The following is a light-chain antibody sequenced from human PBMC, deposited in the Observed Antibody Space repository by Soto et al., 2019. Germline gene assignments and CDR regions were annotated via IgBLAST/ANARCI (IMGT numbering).Light chain of an antibody. V-gene: IGKV3-15*01. CDR3: QQYNNWPGT. Sequence: IVMTQSPATLSVSPWERATLSCRASQSVSSSLAWYQQKPGQAPRLLIYGASTRATGIPARFSGSGSGTEFTLTISSLQSEDFAVYYCQQYNNWPGTFGQGTKVDIK. CDR1: QSVSSS. J-gene: IGKJ1*01. CDR2: GAS.